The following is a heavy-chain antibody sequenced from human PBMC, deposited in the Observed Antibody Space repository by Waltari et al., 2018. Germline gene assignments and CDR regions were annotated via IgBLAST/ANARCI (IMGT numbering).Heavy chain of an antibody. CDR2: IYGGGSGGNT. CDR1: GFTFSSYS. J-gene: IGHJ3*02. Sequence: EVQLVESGGGLVQPGGSLRLSCAASGFTFSSYSMNWVRQAPGKGLEWVSVIYGGGSGGNTYYADSVKGRFTISRDNSKNTLYLQMNGLRAEDTAMYYCATDYDGNAYVAFDIWGQGTMVTVSS. V-gene: IGHV3-23*04. CDR3: ATDYDGNAYVAFDI. D-gene: IGHD3-22*01.